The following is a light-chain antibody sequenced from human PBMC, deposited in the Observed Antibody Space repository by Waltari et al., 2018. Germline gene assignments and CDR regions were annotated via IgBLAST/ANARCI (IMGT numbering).Light chain of an antibody. CDR3: CSYAGSRTYV. CDR2: EVS. CDR1: SSDVGNFNL. J-gene: IGLJ1*01. V-gene: IGLV2-23*02. Sequence: QSALTQPASVSGSPGQSITIPCTGTSSDVGNFNLVPLYQQHPGKVPKLIIYEVSNRPSGVSNHFSGSKSGNTASLTISGLRAEDEADYYCCSYAGSRTYVFGTGTKVTVL.